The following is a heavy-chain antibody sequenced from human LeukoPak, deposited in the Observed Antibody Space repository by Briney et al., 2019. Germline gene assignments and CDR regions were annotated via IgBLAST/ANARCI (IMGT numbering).Heavy chain of an antibody. CDR3: VCGGYSYGYSLGY. Sequence: SVKVSCKASGCTFSSYAISWVRQAPGQGLEWMGGIIPIFGTANYAQKFQGRVTITTDESTSTAYMELSSLRSEDTAVYYCVCGGYSYGYSLGYWGQGTLVTVSS. CDR2: IIPIFGTA. D-gene: IGHD5-18*01. V-gene: IGHV1-69*05. J-gene: IGHJ4*02. CDR1: GCTFSSYA.